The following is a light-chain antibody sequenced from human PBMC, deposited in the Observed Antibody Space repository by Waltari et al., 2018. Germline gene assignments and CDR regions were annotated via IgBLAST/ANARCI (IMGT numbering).Light chain of an antibody. CDR3: QHRREWPLT. CDR2: DAS. J-gene: IGKJ2*01. V-gene: IGKV3-11*01. CDR1: QSIVSS. Sequence: EIVLTQSPATLSLSPGERATLSCRASQSIVSSLAWYQQKPGQAPRLLIYDASNRATGIPARFSGSGSGTDFTLAISSLEPEDSAVYFCQHRREWPLTFGQRTKVEI.